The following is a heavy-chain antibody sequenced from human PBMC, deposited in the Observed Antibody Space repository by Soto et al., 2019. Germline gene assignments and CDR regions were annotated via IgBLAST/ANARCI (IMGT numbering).Heavy chain of an antibody. J-gene: IGHJ6*03. CDR3: AKGGLEHELLNMDV. CDR2: ISWNSGSI. CDR1: GFTFDDYA. D-gene: IGHD1-7*01. V-gene: IGHV3-9*01. Sequence: GGSLRLSCAASGFTFDDYAMHWVRQAPGKGLEWVSGISWNSGSIGYADSVKGRFTISRDNAKNSLYLQMNSLRAEDTALYYCAKGGLEHELLNMDVWGKGTTVTVSS.